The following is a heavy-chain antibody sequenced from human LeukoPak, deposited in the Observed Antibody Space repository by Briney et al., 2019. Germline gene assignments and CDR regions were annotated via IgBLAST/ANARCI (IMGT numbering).Heavy chain of an antibody. CDR2: ISGSGGST. V-gene: IGHV3-23*01. CDR3: VRDFSLTRLERPFDY. J-gene: IGHJ4*02. Sequence: GGSLRLSCAASGFTFSNFAMSWVRQAPGKGLEWVSAISGSGGSTYYADSVKGRFTISRDNSKNTLYLQMNSLRAEDTAVYYCVRDFSLTRLERPFDYWGQGTLVTVSS. D-gene: IGHD1-1*01. CDR1: GFTFSNFA.